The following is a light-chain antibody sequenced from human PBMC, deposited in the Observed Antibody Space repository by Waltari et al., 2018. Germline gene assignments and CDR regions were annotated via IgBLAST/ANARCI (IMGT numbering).Light chain of an antibody. CDR3: QQSYGSQVS. Sequence: DIVVTQSPDSLAVSLGERATINCQSRQSILNNSNNKNYLTWYQQKAGQPPKLPIYWASIRESGVPDRFSGSGSTTDFTLTISSLQAEDVAVHYCQQSYGSQVSFGQGTRLEIK. J-gene: IGKJ5*01. CDR1: QSILNNSNNKNY. V-gene: IGKV4-1*01. CDR2: WAS.